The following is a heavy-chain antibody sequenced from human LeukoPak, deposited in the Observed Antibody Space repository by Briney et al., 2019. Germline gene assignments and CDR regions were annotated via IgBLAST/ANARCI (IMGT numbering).Heavy chain of an antibody. D-gene: IGHD1-1*01. CDR1: GFIFSGSW. CDR3: VRHQATTFDY. J-gene: IGHJ4*02. Sequence: GGSLRLSCAASGFIFSGSWMTWVRQAPGKGLEWVANIKQDGREAYYVDSVAGRFTISRDNTRHSLYLQMNGLRDEDTAVYYCVRHQATTFDYWGQGTLVTVSS. CDR2: IKQDGREA. V-gene: IGHV3-7*01.